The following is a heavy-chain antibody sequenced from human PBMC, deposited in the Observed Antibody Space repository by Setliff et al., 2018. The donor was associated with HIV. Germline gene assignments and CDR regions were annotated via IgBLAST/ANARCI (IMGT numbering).Heavy chain of an antibody. D-gene: IGHD3-22*01. Sequence: PGGSLRLSCSASGFSFSNYAMHWVRQAPGKGLEWLSYISSSSGTILYVDSVQGRFTISRDNAKNSLYLQMNSLRAEDTAVYYCARSHYDSRGYYYRGDAFDIWGLGTMVTVSS. CDR2: ISSSSGTI. J-gene: IGHJ3*02. CDR1: GFSFSNYA. V-gene: IGHV3-48*04. CDR3: ARSHYDSRGYYYRGDAFDI.